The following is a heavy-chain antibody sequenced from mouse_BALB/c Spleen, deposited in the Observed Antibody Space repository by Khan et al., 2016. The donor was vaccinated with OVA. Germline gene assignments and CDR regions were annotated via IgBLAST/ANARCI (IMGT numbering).Heavy chain of an antibody. CDR2: ISNGGSYT. CDR3: ARHRFTTPTAWFAY. D-gene: IGHD1-2*01. J-gene: IGHJ3*01. CDR1: GFTLSRYG. Sequence: VELVESGRDLVKPGGSLNLSCEASGFTLSRYGMSWLRQTPDKRLEWVATISNGGSYTYYQHSVKGRLTISRDNAKNTLYLQMSSLKSEDTAMYYCARHRFTTPTAWFAYWGQGTLVTVSA. V-gene: IGHV5-6*01.